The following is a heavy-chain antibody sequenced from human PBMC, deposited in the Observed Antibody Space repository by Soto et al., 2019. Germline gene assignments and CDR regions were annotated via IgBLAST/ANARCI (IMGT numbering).Heavy chain of an antibody. J-gene: IGHJ3*02. Sequence: GSLGPAGAASGFAFSSHPMSWVRQAPEKGLEWVAGISDGGDLTYNADSVRGRFTISRDNSRNTLYLQMNSLRAEDTAVYYCARRVIGSSRAFDIWGQGTMVTV. CDR1: GFAFSSHP. CDR2: ISDGGDLT. D-gene: IGHD3-10*01. V-gene: IGHV3-23*01. CDR3: ARRVIGSSRAFDI.